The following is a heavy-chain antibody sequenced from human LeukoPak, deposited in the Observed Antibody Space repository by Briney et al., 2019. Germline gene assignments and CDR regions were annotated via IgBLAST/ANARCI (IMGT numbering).Heavy chain of an antibody. CDR1: GFTFNSYA. V-gene: IGHV3-23*01. D-gene: IGHD2-2*01. CDR3: AKEPREYCSSTSCPNWFDY. Sequence: GGSLRLSCAASGFTFNSYAMSWVRQAPGKGLEWVSAISASGGTTYYADSVKGRFTISRDNSENTLFLQMNSLRAEDTAVYYCAKEPREYCSSTSCPNWFDYWGQGTLVTVSS. J-gene: IGHJ5*01. CDR2: ISASGGTT.